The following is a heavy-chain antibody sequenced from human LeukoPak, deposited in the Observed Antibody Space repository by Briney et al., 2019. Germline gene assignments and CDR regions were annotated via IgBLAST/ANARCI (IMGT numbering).Heavy chain of an antibody. Sequence: GGSLRLSCAASGFTFNSYSMNWVRQAPGKGLEWVSAISGSGDITYYSDSVKGRFTISRDNSKNTLYLQMNSLRAEDTAVYYCANSRGVSAPLDLWGQGTLVTVSS. CDR1: GFTFNSYS. CDR2: ISGSGDIT. CDR3: ANSRGVSAPLDL. V-gene: IGHV3-23*01. J-gene: IGHJ4*02.